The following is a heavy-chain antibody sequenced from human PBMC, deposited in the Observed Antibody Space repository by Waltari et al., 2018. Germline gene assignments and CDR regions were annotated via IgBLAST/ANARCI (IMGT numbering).Heavy chain of an antibody. CDR3: ARGRYYYDSKGYHTYFDY. V-gene: IGHV4-34*01. CDR1: GGSFSGYY. D-gene: IGHD3-22*01. J-gene: IGHJ4*02. CDR2: INHSGST. Sequence: QVQLQQWGAGLLKPSETLSLTCAVYGGSFSGYYWSWIRQPPGKGLEWIGEINHSGSTNYNPSLKSRVTISVDTSKNQCSLKLSSVTAADTAVYYCARGRYYYDSKGYHTYFDYWGQGTLVTVSS.